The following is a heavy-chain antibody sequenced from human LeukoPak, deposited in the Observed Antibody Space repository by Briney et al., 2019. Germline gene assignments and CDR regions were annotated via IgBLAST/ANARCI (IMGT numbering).Heavy chain of an antibody. CDR2: ISWNSGSI. V-gene: IGHV3-9*02. CDR1: GFTSDDYA. Sequence: PGRSLRLSCAASGFTSDDYAMHWVRQAPGKGLEWVSGISWNSGSIGYADSVKGRFTISRDNAKNSLYLQMNSLRAEDTALYHCARDFGYDSSGYYYPGSDYWGQGTLVTVSS. J-gene: IGHJ4*02. CDR3: ARDFGYDSSGYYYPGSDY. D-gene: IGHD3-22*01.